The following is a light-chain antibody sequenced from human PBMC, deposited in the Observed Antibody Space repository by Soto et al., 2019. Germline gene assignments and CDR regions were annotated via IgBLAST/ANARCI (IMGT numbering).Light chain of an antibody. CDR2: DDR. Sequence: SYELTQPPSVSVAPGQTARITCGGDDIGNKHVHWYQKKPGQAPVLVIEDDRDRPSGIPERFSGSNSGNAATLTIRGVEEGDEGDYYCQVWDSASDHGVFGGGTKLTVL. V-gene: IGLV3-21*02. CDR3: QVWDSASDHGV. CDR1: DIGNKH. J-gene: IGLJ3*02.